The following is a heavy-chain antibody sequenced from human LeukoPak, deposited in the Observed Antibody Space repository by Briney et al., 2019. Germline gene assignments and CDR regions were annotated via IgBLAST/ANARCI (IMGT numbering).Heavy chain of an antibody. J-gene: IGHJ4*02. CDR1: GGSISTYY. V-gene: IGHV4-59*08. CDR3: ARSRGYSYGTTFLDY. Sequence: SETLSLTCTVSGGSISTYYWSWIRQPPGKGLEWIGYIYYSGSTNYNPSLKSRVIISEDTSKNQFSLKLSSVTAADTAVYYCARSRGYSYGTTFLDYWGQGTLVTVSS. CDR2: IYYSGST. D-gene: IGHD5-18*01.